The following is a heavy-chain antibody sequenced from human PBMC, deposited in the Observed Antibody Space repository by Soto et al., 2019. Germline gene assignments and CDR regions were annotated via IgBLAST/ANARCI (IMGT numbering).Heavy chain of an antibody. V-gene: IGHV4-30-4*01. J-gene: IGHJ5*02. D-gene: IGHD6-6*01. CDR3: ARERPDGARLDP. Sequence: SETLSLTCTVSGGPISSGDYYWSWIRQPPGKGLEWIGYIYYSGSTYYNPSLKSRVTISVDTSKNQFSLKLSSVTAADTAVYYCARERPDGARLDPWGQETPVTVSS. CDR2: IYYSGST. CDR1: GGPISSGDYY.